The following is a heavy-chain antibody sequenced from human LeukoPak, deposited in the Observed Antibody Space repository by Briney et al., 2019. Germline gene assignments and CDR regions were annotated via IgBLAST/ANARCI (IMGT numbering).Heavy chain of an antibody. CDR2: IGGSGGST. D-gene: IGHD3-3*01. CDR3: ARGVLRFLEWLDYYYYMDV. V-gene: IGHV3-23*01. Sequence: GGSLRLSCAASGFTFSSYAMSWVRQAPGKGLEWVSAIGGSGGSTYYADSVKGRFTISRDNSKNTLYLQMNSLRAEDTAVYYCARGVLRFLEWLDYYYYMDVWGKGTTVTVSS. CDR1: GFTFSSYA. J-gene: IGHJ6*03.